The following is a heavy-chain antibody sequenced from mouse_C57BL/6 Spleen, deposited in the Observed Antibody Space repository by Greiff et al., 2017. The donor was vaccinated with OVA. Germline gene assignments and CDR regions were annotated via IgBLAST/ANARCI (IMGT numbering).Heavy chain of an antibody. CDR3: TRWVYDYDLYYFDY. V-gene: IGHV1-15*01. D-gene: IGHD2-4*01. Sequence: QVHVKQSGAELVRPGASVTLSCKASGYTFTDYEMHWVKQTPVHGLEWIGAIDPETGGTAYNQKFKGKAILTADKSSSTAYMELRSLTSEDSAVYYCTRWVYDYDLYYFDYWGQGTTLTVSS. CDR1: GYTFTDYE. J-gene: IGHJ2*01. CDR2: IDPETGGT.